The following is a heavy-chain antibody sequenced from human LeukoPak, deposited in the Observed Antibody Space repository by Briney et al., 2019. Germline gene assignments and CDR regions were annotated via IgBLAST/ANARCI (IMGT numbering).Heavy chain of an antibody. V-gene: IGHV1-18*01. CDR1: GYTFTSYG. J-gene: IGHJ6*03. Sequence: ASVTVSYQASGYTFTSYGISWVRQAPGQGLEWMGWISAYNGNTNYAQKLQGRVTMTTDTSTSTAYMELRSLRSDDTAVYYCAFSRYYLQGSYYYMDVWGKGTTVTVSS. D-gene: IGHD2/OR15-2a*01. CDR2: ISAYNGNT. CDR3: AFSRYYLQGSYYYMDV.